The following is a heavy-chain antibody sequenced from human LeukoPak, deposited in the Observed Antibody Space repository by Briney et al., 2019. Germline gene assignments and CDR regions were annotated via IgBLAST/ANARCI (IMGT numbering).Heavy chain of an antibody. CDR3: ARGRSTENFDY. J-gene: IGHJ4*02. CDR1: GYTFTDYY. Sequence: ASVKVSCKTSGYTFTDYYIHWVRQAPGQGLEWMGWINSNTGATHYAQKFQGRVTMTRDTSISTAYMELSRLRSDDAAVYYCARGRSTENFDYWGQGTLVTVSS. CDR2: INSNTGAT. V-gene: IGHV1-2*02.